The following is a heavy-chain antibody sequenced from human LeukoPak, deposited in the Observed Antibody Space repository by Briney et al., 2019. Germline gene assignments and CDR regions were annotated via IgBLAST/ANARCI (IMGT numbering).Heavy chain of an antibody. CDR1: GFTFSSYS. CDR3: ARVAYYDILTGYYTGLFSDI. J-gene: IGHJ3*02. CDR2: ISSSSSYI. D-gene: IGHD3-9*01. V-gene: IGHV3-21*01. Sequence: PGGSLILSCAASGFTFSSYSMNWVRQAPGKGLEWVSSISSSSSYIYYADSVKGRFTISRDNAKNSLYLQMNSLRAEDTAVYYCARVAYYDILTGYYTGLFSDIWGQGTMVTVSS.